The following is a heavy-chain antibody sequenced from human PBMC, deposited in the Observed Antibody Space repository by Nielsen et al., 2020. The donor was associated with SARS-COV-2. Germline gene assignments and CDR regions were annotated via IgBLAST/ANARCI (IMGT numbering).Heavy chain of an antibody. CDR1: GFTFRSFE. V-gene: IGHV3-48*03. J-gene: IGHJ4*01. D-gene: IGHD3-10*01. Sequence: GESLKISCSASGFTFRSFEMNWVRQAPGRGLEWVSYIDSRGDTIYYADSVKGRFTISRDNAKNSLYLQMNSLRAEDTAVYYCARESGRDFDYWGHGTLVSVSS. CDR3: ARESGRDFDY. CDR2: IDSRGDTI.